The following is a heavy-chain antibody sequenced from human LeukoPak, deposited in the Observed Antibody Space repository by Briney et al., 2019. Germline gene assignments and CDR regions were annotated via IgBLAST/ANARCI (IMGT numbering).Heavy chain of an antibody. Sequence: TSETLSLTCTLSGGSISTYYWSWIRQPPGKGLEWLGYIYHSGSTNYNPSLKSRVTISVDTSKNQFSLKLSSVTAADTAVYYCARGGGYASPIGYWGQGALVTVSS. D-gene: IGHD5-12*01. CDR1: GGSISTYY. J-gene: IGHJ4*02. CDR2: IYHSGST. CDR3: ARGGGYASPIGY. V-gene: IGHV4-59*01.